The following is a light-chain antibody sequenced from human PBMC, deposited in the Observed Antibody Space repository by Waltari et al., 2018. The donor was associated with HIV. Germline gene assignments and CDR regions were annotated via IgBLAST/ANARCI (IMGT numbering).Light chain of an antibody. CDR3: MQSLHLLYT. V-gene: IGKV2D-29*02. CDR1: QSLKHTGGTTY. J-gene: IGKJ2*01. CDR2: EVS. Sequence: DIVMTQTPPSLSVTPGQPASFSCNSSQSLKHTGGTTYLSWYLQRPGQSPQVLIYEVSKRDAGVPDRVSGSGSGTHFTLKIARVEDEDVGSYYCMQSLHLLYTLGQGTKLEIK.